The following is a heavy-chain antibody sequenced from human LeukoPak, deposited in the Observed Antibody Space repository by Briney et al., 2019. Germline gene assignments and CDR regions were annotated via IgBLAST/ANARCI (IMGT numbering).Heavy chain of an antibody. CDR2: INPSGGST. V-gene: IGHV1-46*01. Sequence: ASVKVSCKASGYTFTGYYVHWVRQAPGQGLEWMGIINPSGGSTSYAQKFQGRVTMTRDTSTSTVYMELSSLRSEDTAVYYCALIADLGATRPDYWGQGTLVTVSS. J-gene: IGHJ4*02. CDR1: GYTFTGYY. CDR3: ALIADLGATRPDY. D-gene: IGHD1-26*01.